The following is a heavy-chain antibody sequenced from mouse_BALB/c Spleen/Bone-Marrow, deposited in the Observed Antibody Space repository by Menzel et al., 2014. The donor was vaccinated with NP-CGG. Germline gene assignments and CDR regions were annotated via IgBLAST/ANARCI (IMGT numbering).Heavy chain of an antibody. D-gene: IGHD1-1*01. J-gene: IGHJ3*01. V-gene: IGHV14-3*02. CDR1: GFNIKDTY. Sequence: EVKVVESEAELVKPGASVKLSCTASGFNIKDTYMHWVKQRPEQGLEWIGRIDPANGNTKYDPKFQGKATITADTSSNTAYLQLSSLTSEDTAVYYCAFYYYGSSLFAYWGQGTLVTVSA. CDR2: IDPANGNT. CDR3: AFYYYGSSLFAY.